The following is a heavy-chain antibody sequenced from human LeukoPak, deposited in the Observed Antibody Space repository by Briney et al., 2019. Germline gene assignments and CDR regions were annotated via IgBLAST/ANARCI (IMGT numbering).Heavy chain of an antibody. D-gene: IGHD5-24*01. CDR3: ARGVEMATILVGL. CDR1: GGSISSYY. CDR2: IYYSGST. V-gene: IGHV4-59*01. Sequence: PSETLSLTCTVSGGSISSYYWSWIRQPPGKGMKWIGHIYYSGSTNYNPSLKSRVTISVDTSKNQISLKLSSVTAADTAVYYCARGVEMATILVGLWGQGTLVTVSS. J-gene: IGHJ4*02.